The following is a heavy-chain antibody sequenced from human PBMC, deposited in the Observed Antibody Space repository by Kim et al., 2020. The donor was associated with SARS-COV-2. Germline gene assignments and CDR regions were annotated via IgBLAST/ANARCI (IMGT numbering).Heavy chain of an antibody. CDR1: GGSISSSSYY. J-gene: IGHJ4*02. CDR2: IYYSGST. V-gene: IGHV4-39*01. Sequence: SETLSLTCTVSGGSISSSSYYWGWIRQPPGKGLEWIGSIYYSGSTYYNPSLKSRVTISVDTSKNQFSLKLSSVTAADTAVYYCLVPVGDGGGFDYWGQGTLVTVSS. CDR3: LVPVGDGGGFDY. D-gene: IGHD3-10*01.